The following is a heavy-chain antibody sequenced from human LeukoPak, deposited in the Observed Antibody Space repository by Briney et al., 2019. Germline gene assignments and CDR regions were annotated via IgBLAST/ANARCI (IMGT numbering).Heavy chain of an antibody. CDR2: IGSGGKI. V-gene: IGHV3-69-1*02. CDR1: GFSISGRD. J-gene: IGHJ4*02. CDR3: ATTVWTGQFPDYFDV. Sequence: GGSLRLSCAVSGFSISGRDMTWGRQAPGKGLEWVPSIGSGGKIFYTDSVKGRFTVSRDTSKNTLLQMNSLRAEDTAVYYCATTVWTGQFPDYFDVWGQGALVTVSS. D-gene: IGHD1-1*01.